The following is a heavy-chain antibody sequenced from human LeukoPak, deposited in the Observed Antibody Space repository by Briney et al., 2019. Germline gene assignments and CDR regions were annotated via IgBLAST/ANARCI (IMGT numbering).Heavy chain of an antibody. V-gene: IGHV1-18*01. Sequence: SVKVSCKASGYTFTSYGISWVRQAPGQGLEWMGWISAYNGNTNYAQKLQGRVTMTTDASTSTAYMELRSLRSDDTAVYYCARQMRRYSGYEAFDYWGQGTLVTVSS. J-gene: IGHJ4*02. CDR3: ARQMRRYSGYEAFDY. CDR2: ISAYNGNT. D-gene: IGHD5-12*01. CDR1: GYTFTSYG.